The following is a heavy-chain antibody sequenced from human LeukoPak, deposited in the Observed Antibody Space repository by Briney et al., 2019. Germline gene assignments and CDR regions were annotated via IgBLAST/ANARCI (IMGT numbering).Heavy chain of an antibody. CDR3: ARIRGGYNLGAFDI. CDR1: GYTFTGYY. Sequence: GASVKVSCKASGYTFTGYYMHWMRQAPGQGLEWMGWINPNSGGTNYAQKFQGRVTMTRDTSISTAYMELSSLRSDDTAFYYCARIRGGYNLGAFDIWGQGTMVTVSS. V-gene: IGHV1-2*02. CDR2: INPNSGGT. D-gene: IGHD5-24*01. J-gene: IGHJ3*02.